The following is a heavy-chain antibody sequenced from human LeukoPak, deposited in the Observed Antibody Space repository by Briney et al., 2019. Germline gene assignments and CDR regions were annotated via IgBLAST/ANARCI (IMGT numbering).Heavy chain of an antibody. J-gene: IGHJ3*02. Sequence: SETLSLTCTVSGGSISSSSYYWGWIRQPPGKGLEWIGSIYYSGSTYYNPSLKSRVTISVDTSKNQFSLKLSSVTAADTAVYYCARAGTMVRGGLAFDIWGQGTMVTVSS. CDR2: IYYSGST. CDR3: ARAGTMVRGGLAFDI. CDR1: GGSISSSSYY. D-gene: IGHD3-10*01. V-gene: IGHV4-39*07.